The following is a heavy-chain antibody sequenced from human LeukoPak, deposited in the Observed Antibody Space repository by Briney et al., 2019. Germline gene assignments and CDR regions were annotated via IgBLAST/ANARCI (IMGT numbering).Heavy chain of an antibody. Sequence: ASVKVSCKVSGYTLTELSMHWVRQAPGKGLEWMGGFDPEDGETIYAQKFQGRVTMTEDTSTDTAYMELSSLRSDDTAVYYCATAGNYYDSSGYCCRGQGTLVNVSS. CDR3: ATAGNYYDSSGYCC. J-gene: IGHJ4*02. V-gene: IGHV1-24*01. CDR1: GYTLTELS. CDR2: FDPEDGET. D-gene: IGHD3-22*01.